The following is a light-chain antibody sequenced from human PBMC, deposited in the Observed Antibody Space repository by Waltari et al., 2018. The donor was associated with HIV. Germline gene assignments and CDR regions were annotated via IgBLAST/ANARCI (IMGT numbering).Light chain of an antibody. CDR3: QQYNKWPRT. CDR1: QNVITN. CDR2: GAS. V-gene: IGKV3-15*01. Sequence: EIVMTQSPATLSVSPVERVTLSCRASQNVITNLAWYQQKPGQPPRLLIYGASTRATGIPARFSGGGSGTEFTLTISSLQSEDFTFYYCQQYNKWPRTFGQGTKVEVK. J-gene: IGKJ1*01.